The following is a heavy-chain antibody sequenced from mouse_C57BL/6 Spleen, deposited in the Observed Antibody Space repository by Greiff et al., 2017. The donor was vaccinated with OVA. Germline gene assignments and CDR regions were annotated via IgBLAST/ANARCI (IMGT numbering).Heavy chain of an antibody. CDR1: GFTFSSYG. CDR2: ISSGGSYT. CDR3: ARRGPYYYAMDY. Sequence: EVKLMESGGDLVKPGGSLKLSCAASGFTFSSYGMSWVRQTPDKRLEWVATISSGGSYTYYPDSVKGRFTISRDNAKNTLYLQMSSLKSEDTAMYYCARRGPYYYAMDYWGQGTSVTVSS. J-gene: IGHJ4*01. V-gene: IGHV5-6*02.